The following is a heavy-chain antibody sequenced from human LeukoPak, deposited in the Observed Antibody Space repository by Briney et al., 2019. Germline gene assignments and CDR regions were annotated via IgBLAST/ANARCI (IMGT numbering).Heavy chain of an antibody. Sequence: PGRSLRLSCAASGFTFSSYGMHWVRQAPGKGLEWVAVISYDGSNKYYADSVKGRFTISRDNSKNTLYLQMNSLRAEDTAVYYCAPGERFGELFSWGQGTLVTVSS. CDR2: ISYDGSNK. V-gene: IGHV3-30*03. J-gene: IGHJ4*02. CDR1: GFTFSSYG. D-gene: IGHD3-10*01. CDR3: APGERFGELFS.